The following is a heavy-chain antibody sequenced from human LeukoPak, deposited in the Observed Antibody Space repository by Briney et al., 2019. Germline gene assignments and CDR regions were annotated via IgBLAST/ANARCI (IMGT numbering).Heavy chain of an antibody. CDR3: ATLYGGNRDY. V-gene: IGHV3-53*01. J-gene: IGHJ4*02. CDR2: IYSGGST. D-gene: IGHD4-23*01. Sequence: ETLSLTCTVSGGSIGSYYWSWVRQAPGKGLEWVSVIYSGGSTSYADSVKGRFTISRDNSKNTLYLQMNSLRAEDTAVYYCATLYGGNRDYWGQGTLVTVSS. CDR1: GGSIGSYY.